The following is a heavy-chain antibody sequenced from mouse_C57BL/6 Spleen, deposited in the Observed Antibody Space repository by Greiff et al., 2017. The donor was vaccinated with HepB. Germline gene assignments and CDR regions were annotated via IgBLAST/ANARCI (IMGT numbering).Heavy chain of an antibody. CDR2: IDPENGDT. CDR1: GFNIKDDY. J-gene: IGHJ3*01. V-gene: IGHV14-4*01. D-gene: IGHD1-2*01. Sequence: VQLKQSGAELVRPGASVKLSCTASGFNIKDDYMHWVKQRPEQGLEWIGWIDPENGDTEYASKFQGKATITADTSSNTAYLQLSSLTSEDTAVYYCTTPYYGLAYWGQGTLVTVSA. CDR3: TTPYYGLAY.